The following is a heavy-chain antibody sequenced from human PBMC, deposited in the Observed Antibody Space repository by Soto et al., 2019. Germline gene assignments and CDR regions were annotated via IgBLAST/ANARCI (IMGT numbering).Heavy chain of an antibody. CDR2: MNPNSGNT. CDR3: ARCGFDV. CDR1: VCTIAGTG. Sequence: SAVNASWKECVCTIAGTGIYWVLPATGRGLEWMGWMNPNSGNTGYAQKFQGRVTMTRNTSISTAYMELSSLKSEDTAVYYCARCGFDV. V-gene: IGHV1-8*01. J-gene: IGHJ3*01.